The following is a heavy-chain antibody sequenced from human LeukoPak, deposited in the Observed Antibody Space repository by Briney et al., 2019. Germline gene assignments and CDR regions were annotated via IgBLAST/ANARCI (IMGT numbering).Heavy chain of an antibody. V-gene: IGHV3-7*05. CDR1: GFTFSSYW. D-gene: IGHD5-18*01. CDR2: IKEDGSEQ. Sequence: GGSLRLSCAAPGFTFSSYWMSWVRQAPGKGLEWVANIKEDGSEQYYVDSVKGRFTISRDNAKNSLYLQMNSLRAEDTAVYYCATYQGYNYGPFDYWGQGTLGTVS. J-gene: IGHJ4*02. CDR3: ATYQGYNYGPFDY.